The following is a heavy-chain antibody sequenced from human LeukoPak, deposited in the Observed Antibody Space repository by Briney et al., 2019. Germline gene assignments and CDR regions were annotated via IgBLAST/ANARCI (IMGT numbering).Heavy chain of an antibody. V-gene: IGHV1-8*01. CDR1: GYTFTNYD. J-gene: IGHJ4*02. Sequence: ASVKVSCKASGYTFTNYDINWVRQAPGQGLEWMGWMNPNSGNTGYAQKFQGRVTMTRNTSISTAYMELSSLRSEDTAVYYCARDPPRCSGGSCYARSSGDYWGQGTLVTVSS. D-gene: IGHD2-15*01. CDR2: MNPNSGNT. CDR3: ARDPPRCSGGSCYARSSGDY.